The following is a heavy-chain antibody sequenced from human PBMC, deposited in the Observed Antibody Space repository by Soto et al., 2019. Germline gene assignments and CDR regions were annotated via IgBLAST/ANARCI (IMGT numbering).Heavy chain of an antibody. CDR1: GFTFSSYA. CDR2: ISGSGGST. CDR3: AKTQNDILDY. J-gene: IGHJ4*02. D-gene: IGHD3-9*01. V-gene: IGHV3-23*01. Sequence: EVQLLESGGGLXXXXXSLRLSCAGSGFTFSSYAMSWVRQAPGKGLEWVSVISGSGGSTFYADSVKGRFTISRDNSKNTLYLHMNSLRAEDTAVYYWAKTQNDILDYWGQGTLVTVSS.